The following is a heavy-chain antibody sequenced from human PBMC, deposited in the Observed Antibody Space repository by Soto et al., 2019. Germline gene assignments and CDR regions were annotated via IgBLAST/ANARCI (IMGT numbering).Heavy chain of an antibody. D-gene: IGHD3-10*01. V-gene: IGHV4-34*01. CDR1: GGSFSGYY. Sequence: SETLSLTCAVYGGSFSGYYWSWIRQPPGKGLEWIGEINHSGSTNYNPSLKSRVTISVDTSKNQFSLSLRSVTAADTAVYFCARDDYGSAGMDVWGQGTTVTVSS. J-gene: IGHJ6*02. CDR3: ARDDYGSAGMDV. CDR2: INHSGST.